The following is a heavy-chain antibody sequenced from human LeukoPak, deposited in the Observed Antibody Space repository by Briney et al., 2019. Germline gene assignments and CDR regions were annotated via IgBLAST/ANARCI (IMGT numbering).Heavy chain of an antibody. D-gene: IGHD4-23*01. CDR3: ARGRLSTVVSPLWD. CDR1: GYTFISYY. Sequence: ASVKVSCKAFGYTFISYYMNWVQQAPGQGLEWMGIINPSGGSTSYAQKFQGRVTMTRDTSTSTVYMELSSLRSEDTAVYYCARGRLSTVVSPLWDWGQGTLVTVSS. CDR2: INPSGGST. J-gene: IGHJ4*02. V-gene: IGHV1-46*01.